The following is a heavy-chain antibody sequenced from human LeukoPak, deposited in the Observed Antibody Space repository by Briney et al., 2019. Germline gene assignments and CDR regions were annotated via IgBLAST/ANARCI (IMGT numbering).Heavy chain of an antibody. CDR3: TRGFWSGNSDSFDV. J-gene: IGHJ3*01. CDR1: GFTFSSYS. D-gene: IGHD3-3*01. CDR2: ISSSSSYI. Sequence: PGGSLRLSCAASGFTFSSYSMNWVRQAPGKGLEWVSSISSSSSYIYYADSVKGRFTISRDNAKNSLYLQMNSLRAEDTAVYYCTRGFWSGNSDSFDVWGQGTLVTVSS. V-gene: IGHV3-21*01.